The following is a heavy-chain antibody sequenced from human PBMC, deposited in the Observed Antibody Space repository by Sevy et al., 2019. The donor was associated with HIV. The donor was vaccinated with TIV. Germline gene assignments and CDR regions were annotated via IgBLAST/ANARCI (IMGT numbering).Heavy chain of an antibody. V-gene: IGHV3-33*01. Sequence: GGSLRLSCAASGFTLSDYGIHWVRQAPGKGLEWVAIMWYDGRNTYYADSVKGRFTISRDNSKNTRYLQMNSLRAEDTAVYYCARPTTVTNYYYGMDVWGQGTTVTVSS. J-gene: IGHJ6*02. CDR2: MWYDGRNT. CDR1: GFTLSDYG. D-gene: IGHD4-17*01. CDR3: ARPTTVTNYYYGMDV.